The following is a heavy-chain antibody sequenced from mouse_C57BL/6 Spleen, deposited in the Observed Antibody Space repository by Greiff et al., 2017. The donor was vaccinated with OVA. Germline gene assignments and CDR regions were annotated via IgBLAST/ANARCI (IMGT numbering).Heavy chain of an antibody. CDR3: TTRGSSLLYWYFDV. V-gene: IGHV14-1*01. CDR2: IDPEDGDT. CDR1: GFNIKDYY. Sequence: VQLQQSGAELVRPGASVKLSCTASGFNIKDYYMHWVKQRPEQGLEWIGRIDPEDGDTEYAPKFQGKATMTADTSSNTAYLQLSSLTSEDTAVYYCTTRGSSLLYWYFDVWGTGTTVTVSS. J-gene: IGHJ1*03. D-gene: IGHD1-1*01.